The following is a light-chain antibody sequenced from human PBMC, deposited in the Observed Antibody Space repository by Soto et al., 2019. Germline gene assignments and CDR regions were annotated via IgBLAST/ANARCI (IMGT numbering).Light chain of an antibody. Sequence: DIQLTQSPSFLSASVGDRVTITCRASQVISSYLAWYQQKPGKAPKLLIYAASTLQSGVPSRFSGSRSGTEFTLTISSLQPEDFATYYCQQHNSFSITFGQGTRLEIK. CDR3: QQHNSFSIT. CDR2: AAS. CDR1: QVISSY. V-gene: IGKV1-9*01. J-gene: IGKJ5*01.